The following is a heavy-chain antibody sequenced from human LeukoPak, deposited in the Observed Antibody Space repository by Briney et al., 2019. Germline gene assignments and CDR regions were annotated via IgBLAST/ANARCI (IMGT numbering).Heavy chain of an antibody. Sequence: SETLSLTCTVSGDSISSYYWSWIRQPAGKGLKWIGRIYTSGSTNYNPSLKSRVTMSVDTSKNQFSLKLSSVTAADTAVYYCARALFGVVPYWYFDLWGRGTLVTVSS. CDR1: GDSISSYY. J-gene: IGHJ2*01. V-gene: IGHV4-4*07. CDR2: IYTSGST. CDR3: ARALFGVVPYWYFDL. D-gene: IGHD3-3*01.